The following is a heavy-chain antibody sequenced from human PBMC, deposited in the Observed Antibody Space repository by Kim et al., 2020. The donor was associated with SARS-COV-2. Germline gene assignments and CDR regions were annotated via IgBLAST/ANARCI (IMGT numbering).Heavy chain of an antibody. CDR3: TSRLLRFLEWLPDVDY. V-gene: IGHV3-15*01. CDR2: IKSKTDGGTT. Sequence: GGSLRLSCAASGFTFSNAWMSWVRQAPGKGLEWVGRIKSKTDGGTTDYAAPVKGRFTISRDDSKNTLYLQMNSLKTEDTAVYYCTSRLLRFLEWLPDVDYWGQGTRVTVSS. CDR1: GFTFSNAW. D-gene: IGHD3-3*01. J-gene: IGHJ4*02.